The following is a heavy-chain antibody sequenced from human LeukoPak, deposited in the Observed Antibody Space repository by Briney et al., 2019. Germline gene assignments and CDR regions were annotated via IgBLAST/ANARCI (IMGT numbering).Heavy chain of an antibody. CDR1: GFTFSSYV. J-gene: IGHJ5*02. V-gene: IGHV3-30*04. CDR3: ATSGGSYWS. CDR2: ISYDGSNE. D-gene: IGHD1-26*01. Sequence: GGSLRLSCAASGFTFSSYVMHWVRQAPGKGLEGVAIISYDGSNEYYADSVKGRFTISRDNSKNTLYLQMNSLRAADTAVYYCATSGGSYWSWGQGTLVTVSS.